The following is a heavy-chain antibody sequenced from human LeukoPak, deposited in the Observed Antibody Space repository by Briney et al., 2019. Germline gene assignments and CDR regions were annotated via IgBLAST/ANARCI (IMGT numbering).Heavy chain of an antibody. CDR3: ARSSGTGTFSY. Sequence: ETLSLTCTVSGGSISSSYYYWGWIRQPPGKGMEWIGSVYYGRSPYFNPSLESRATISVDTSKNHFSLKMSSVTAADTGVYYCARSSGTGTFSYWGQGTLVTVSS. D-gene: IGHD6-25*01. J-gene: IGHJ4*02. V-gene: IGHV4-39*02. CDR2: VYYGRSP. CDR1: GGSISSSYYY.